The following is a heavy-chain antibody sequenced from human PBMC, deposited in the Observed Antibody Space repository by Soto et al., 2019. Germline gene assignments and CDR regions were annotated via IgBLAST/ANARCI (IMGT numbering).Heavy chain of an antibody. D-gene: IGHD5-12*01. J-gene: IGHJ6*02. CDR3: AKDWMATIYYYYYGMDV. V-gene: IGHV3-30*18. CDR2: ISYDGSNK. Sequence: LTLSCAASGFTFSSYGMHWVRQAPGEGLEWVAVISYDGSNKYYADSVKGRFTISRDNSKNTLYLQMNSLRAEDTAVYYCAKDWMATIYYYYYGMDVWGQGTTVTVSS. CDR1: GFTFSSYG.